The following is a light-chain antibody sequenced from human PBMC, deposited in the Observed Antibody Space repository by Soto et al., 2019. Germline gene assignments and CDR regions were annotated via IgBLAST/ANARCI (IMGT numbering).Light chain of an antibody. CDR2: DAS. V-gene: IGKV3-11*01. J-gene: IGKJ1*01. Sequence: EIVLTQSPATLSLSPGERATLSCRASQSVSSYLAWYQQNPGQAPRLLIYDASNRATGIPARFSGSGSGTDFPLTISSLEHEDFAYYYCQQRSNWPWTFGQGTKVEIK. CDR1: QSVSSY. CDR3: QQRSNWPWT.